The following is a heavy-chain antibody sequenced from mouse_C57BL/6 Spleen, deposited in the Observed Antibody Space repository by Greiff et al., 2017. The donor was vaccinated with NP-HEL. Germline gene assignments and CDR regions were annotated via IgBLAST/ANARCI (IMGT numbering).Heavy chain of an antibody. CDR3: ARETPDLGRAY. D-gene: IGHD4-1*01. V-gene: IGHV3-6*01. CDR2: ISYDGSK. CDR1: GYSITSGYY. Sequence: EVQLQESGPGLVKPSQSLSLTCSVTGYSITSGYYWNWIRQFPGNKLEWMGYISYDGSKNYNPSLKNRISITRDTSKNQFFLKLNSVTTEDTATYYCARETPDLGRAYWGQGTLVTVSA. J-gene: IGHJ3*01.